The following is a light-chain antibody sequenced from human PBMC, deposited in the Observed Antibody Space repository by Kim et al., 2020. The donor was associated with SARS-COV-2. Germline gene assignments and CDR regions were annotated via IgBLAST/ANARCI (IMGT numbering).Light chain of an antibody. CDR3: QQYGSSSFT. J-gene: IGKJ3*01. CDR2: GAS. V-gene: IGKV3-20*01. Sequence: APGERASLSCRASQRVSSSQLAWYQQRPGQAPRLLIYGASSRATGIPDRFSGSGSGTDFTLTISRLEPEDFAVYYCQQYGSSSFTFGPGTKVDIK. CDR1: QRVSSSQ.